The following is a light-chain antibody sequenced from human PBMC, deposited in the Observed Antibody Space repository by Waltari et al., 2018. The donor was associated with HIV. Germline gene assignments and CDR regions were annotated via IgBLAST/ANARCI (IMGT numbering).Light chain of an antibody. CDR2: DVA. CDR3: SSYTDSNTPYV. CDR1: NSDVGGYNY. V-gene: IGLV2-14*03. Sequence: QPALTQPASVAGSPGQSLTISCTGTNSDVGGYNYVSWYQQRAGRAPKLIIYDVANRPSGASHRFSGSKTGNTASLTISGLQAEDEGDYYCSSYTDSNTPYVFGSGTQVTVV. J-gene: IGLJ1*01.